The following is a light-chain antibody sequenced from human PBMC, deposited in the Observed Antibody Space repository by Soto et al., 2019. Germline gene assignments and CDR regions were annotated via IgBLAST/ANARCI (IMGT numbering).Light chain of an antibody. J-gene: IGKJ2*01. Sequence: EIVLTQSPGTLSLSPGERATLSCRASQSVSSSYLAWYQQKPGQAPRLLIYGASSRATGIPYRFSGSGSGTDFTLTISRLEPEDFAVYYCQQYGSSPPYTFGQGTKVDIK. V-gene: IGKV3-20*01. CDR2: GAS. CDR1: QSVSSSY. CDR3: QQYGSSPPYT.